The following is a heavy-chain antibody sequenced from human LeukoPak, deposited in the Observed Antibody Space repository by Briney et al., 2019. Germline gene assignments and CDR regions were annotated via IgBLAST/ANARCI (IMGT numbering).Heavy chain of an antibody. D-gene: IGHD2-2*01. V-gene: IGHV3-15*01. CDR1: GFTFSNAW. CDR2: SKSKTDGGTT. CDR3: TTARGRDQSLPHDAFDI. Sequence: GGSLRLSCAASGFTFSNAWMSWVRQAPGKGMEWVGRSKSKTDGGTTDYAAPVKGRFTISRDDSKNTLYLQMNSLKTEDTAVYYCTTARGRDQSLPHDAFDIWGQGTMVTVSS. J-gene: IGHJ3*02.